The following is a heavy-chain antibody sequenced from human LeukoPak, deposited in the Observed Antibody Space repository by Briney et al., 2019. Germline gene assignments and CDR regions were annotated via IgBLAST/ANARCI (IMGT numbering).Heavy chain of an antibody. Sequence: PSETLSLTCTVSGGSISSYSWSWIRQPPGKGLEWIGYIYYSGSTNYNPSLKSRVTISVDMSKNQFSLKLSSVTAADTAVYYCARGDGYNAFDIWGQGTMVTVSS. D-gene: IGHD5-24*01. J-gene: IGHJ3*02. CDR2: IYYSGST. CDR3: ARGDGYNAFDI. V-gene: IGHV4-59*01. CDR1: GGSISSYS.